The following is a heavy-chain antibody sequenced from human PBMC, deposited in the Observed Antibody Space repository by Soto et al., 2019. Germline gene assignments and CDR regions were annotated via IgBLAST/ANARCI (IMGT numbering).Heavy chain of an antibody. Sequence: SETLSLTCTVSGGSISSYYWSWIRQPPGKGLEWIGYIYYSGSTNYNPSLKSRVTVSVDTSKNQFSLKLSSVTAADTAVYYCARGPDYGDYVVDYWGQGTLVTVSS. V-gene: IGHV4-59*01. CDR1: GGSISSYY. J-gene: IGHJ4*02. CDR2: IYYSGST. D-gene: IGHD4-17*01. CDR3: ARGPDYGDYVVDY.